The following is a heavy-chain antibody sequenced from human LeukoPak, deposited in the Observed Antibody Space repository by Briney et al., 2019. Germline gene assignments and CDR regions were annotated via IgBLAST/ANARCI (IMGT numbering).Heavy chain of an antibody. J-gene: IGHJ4*02. CDR2: ISGSGGST. D-gene: IGHD2-15*01. V-gene: IGHV3-23*01. CDR1: GFTFSSYA. CDR3: AKHARDHCSGGSCYGAHGT. Sequence: PGGSLRLSCAASGFTFSSYAMSWVRQAPGKGLEWVSAISGSGGSTYYADSVKGRFTISRDNSKNTLYLQMNSLSAEDTAVYYCAKHARDHCSGGSCYGAHGTWGLGTLVTVSS.